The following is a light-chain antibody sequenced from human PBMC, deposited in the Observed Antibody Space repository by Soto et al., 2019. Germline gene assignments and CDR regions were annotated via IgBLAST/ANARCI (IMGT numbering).Light chain of an antibody. J-gene: IGLJ2*01. CDR3: QSFDGSLGAVI. CDR2: SNT. Sequence: QSALTQPPSVSGAPGQRVTISCTGSNSNIGAGFGVQWYQQFPRTAPRLLIYSNTNRPSGVPDRFSASKSGTSASLAITGLRAEDEADYYCQSFDGSLGAVIFGGGTKLTVL. V-gene: IGLV1-40*01. CDR1: NSNIGAGFG.